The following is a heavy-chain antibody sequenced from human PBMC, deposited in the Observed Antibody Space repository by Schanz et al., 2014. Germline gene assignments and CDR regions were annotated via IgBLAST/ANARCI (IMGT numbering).Heavy chain of an antibody. CDR2: IYYRGNT. Sequence: QVQLQESGPGLVRPSETLSLTCTVSGGSISSYYWSWIRQSPGKGLEWIGFIYYRGNTYYNPSLKSRVSISLDPSKTQFFLNLNSLTAADTAVYYCARVPEPGWFDPWGQGTLVTVSS. V-gene: IGHV4-59*06. D-gene: IGHD1-26*01. J-gene: IGHJ5*02. CDR3: ARVPEPGWFDP. CDR1: GGSISSYY.